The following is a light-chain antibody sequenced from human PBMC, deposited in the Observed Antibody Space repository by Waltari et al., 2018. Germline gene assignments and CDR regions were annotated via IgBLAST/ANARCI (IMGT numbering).Light chain of an antibody. CDR1: SSDVGSYNL. Sequence: QSALTQPASVSGSPGQSITISCTGTSSDVGSYNLVSWYQQHPGKAPKLMICEVSKRPSGVSNRLSGSKSGNTASLTISGLQAEDEADYYCCSYAGSSTFGVFGGGTKLTVL. V-gene: IGLV2-23*02. J-gene: IGLJ2*01. CDR2: EVS. CDR3: CSYAGSSTFGV.